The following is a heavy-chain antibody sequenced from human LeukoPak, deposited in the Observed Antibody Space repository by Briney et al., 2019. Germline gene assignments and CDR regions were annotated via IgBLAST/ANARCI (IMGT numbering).Heavy chain of an antibody. CDR3: ARPYCSGNSCHDYFDY. CDR2: ISAYNGNT. Sequence: ASVKVSCKASGYTFTNYGISWVRQAPGQGLEWMGWISAYNGNTNYVQKLQGRVTMTTDTSTSTAYMELRSLKSDDTAVYYCARPYCSGNSCHDYFDYWGQGTLVTVSS. D-gene: IGHD2-15*01. V-gene: IGHV1-18*01. J-gene: IGHJ4*02. CDR1: GYTFTNYG.